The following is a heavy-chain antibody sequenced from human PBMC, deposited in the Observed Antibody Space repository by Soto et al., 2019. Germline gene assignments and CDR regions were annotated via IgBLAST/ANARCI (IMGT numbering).Heavy chain of an antibody. V-gene: IGHV3-30-3*01. CDR3: ARSMGGLYYYYYGMDV. D-gene: IGHD1-26*01. J-gene: IGHJ6*02. CDR1: GFTFSSYA. Sequence: VQLVESGGGVVQPGRSLRLSCAASGFTFSSYAMHWVRQAPGKGLEWVAVISYDGSNKYYADSVKGRVTISRENSKNTLDLQMNSLRAEDTAVYYCARSMGGLYYYYYGMDVWGQGTTVTVSS. CDR2: ISYDGSNK.